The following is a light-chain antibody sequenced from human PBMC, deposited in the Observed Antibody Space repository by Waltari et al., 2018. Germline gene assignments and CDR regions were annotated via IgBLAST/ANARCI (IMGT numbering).Light chain of an antibody. CDR2: KDT. V-gene: IGLV3-27*01. CDR1: VLAENY. J-gene: IGLJ2*01. CDR3: HAAADNNWF. Sequence: YDLTQPLSVSVSPGQTATITCSGDVLAENYVRWFQQKPGQAPTLILYKDTERPSGIPERFSGSSSGSTVTLTIRGALLEDEADYHCHAAADNNWFVGGGTKLTVL.